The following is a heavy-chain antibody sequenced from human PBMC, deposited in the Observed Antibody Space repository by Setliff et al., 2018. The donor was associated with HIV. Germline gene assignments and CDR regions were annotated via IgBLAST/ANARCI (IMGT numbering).Heavy chain of an antibody. J-gene: IGHJ3*02. Sequence: LSLTCSVSGGSIDNNKYYWTWIRQPPGKGLEWTGSIYHTGRTYYNRSLESRLTISIDTSKNQFSLKLSSVTAADTAVYYCARGIIVGAISDVFDIWGQGTLVTVSS. V-gene: IGHV4-39*07. D-gene: IGHD1-26*01. CDR1: GGSIDNNKYY. CDR3: ARGIIVGAISDVFDI. CDR2: IYHTGRT.